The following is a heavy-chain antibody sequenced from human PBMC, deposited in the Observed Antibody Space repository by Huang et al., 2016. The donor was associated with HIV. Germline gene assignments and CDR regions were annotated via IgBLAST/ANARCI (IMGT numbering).Heavy chain of an antibody. J-gene: IGHJ4*02. V-gene: IGHV1-24*01. CDR3: ATGFDVFFDF. Sequence: QVQLVQSRAEVKKPGASVKVSCKVSESTLTELSIHWVRQPPGKGLEWMGGFDPEIGETIYAQKVQGRVTMTEETSTETAFMELSGLRPEDTAVYYCATGFDVFFDFWGQGTLVTVSS. D-gene: IGHD3-9*01. CDR1: ESTLTELS. CDR2: FDPEIGET.